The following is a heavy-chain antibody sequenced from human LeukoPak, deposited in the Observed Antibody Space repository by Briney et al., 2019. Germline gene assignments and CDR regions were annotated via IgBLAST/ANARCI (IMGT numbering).Heavy chain of an antibody. CDR1: GFTVSSNY. CDR2: IYSGGST. J-gene: IGHJ4*02. D-gene: IGHD6-13*01. V-gene: IGHV3-53*01. Sequence: GGSLRLSCAASGFTVSSNYMSWVRQAPGKGLEWVSVIYSGGSTYYADSVKGRFTISRDNSKNTLYLQMNSLRAEDTAVYYCARDPLAADGIDYWGQGTLVTVSS. CDR3: ARDPLAADGIDY.